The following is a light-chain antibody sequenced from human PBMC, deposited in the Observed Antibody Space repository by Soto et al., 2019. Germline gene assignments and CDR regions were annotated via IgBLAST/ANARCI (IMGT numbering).Light chain of an antibody. V-gene: IGLV1-40*01. CDR1: SSNIGAGYD. J-gene: IGLJ2*01. CDR3: QSYDSSLSGSV. CDR2: GNS. Sequence: QYVLTQPPSVSGAPGQRVTISCTGSSSNIGAGYDVHWYQQLPGTAPKLLIYGNSNRPSGVPDRFSGSKSGTSASLAITGLQAEDEADDYCQSYDSSLSGSVFGGGTKLTVL.